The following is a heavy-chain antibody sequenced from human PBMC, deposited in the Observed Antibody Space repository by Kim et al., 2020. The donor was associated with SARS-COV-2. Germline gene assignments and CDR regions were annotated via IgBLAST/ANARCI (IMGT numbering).Heavy chain of an antibody. Sequence: SVKVSCKASGGTFSSYTISWVRQAPGQGLEWMGRIIPILGIANYAQKFQGRVTITADKSTSTAYMELSSLRSEDTAVYYCAREMASTIFGVVISPNYYYYGMDVWGQGTTVTVSS. CDR3: AREMASTIFGVVISPNYYYYGMDV. J-gene: IGHJ6*02. CDR2: IIPILGIA. V-gene: IGHV1-69*04. CDR1: GGTFSSYT. D-gene: IGHD3-3*01.